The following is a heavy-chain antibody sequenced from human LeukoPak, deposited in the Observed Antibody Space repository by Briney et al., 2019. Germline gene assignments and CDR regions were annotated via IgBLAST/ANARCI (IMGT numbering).Heavy chain of an antibody. D-gene: IGHD6-19*01. CDR1: GFTFSSYS. CDR3: AKDSGISAWSDAFDI. V-gene: IGHV3-21*01. CDR2: ISSSSSYI. Sequence: KPGGSLRLSCAASGFTFSSYSMNWVRQAPGKGLEWVSSISSSSSYIYYADSVKGRFTISRDNAKNSLYLQMNSLRAEDTAVYFCAKDSGISAWSDAFDIWGQGTMVTVSS. J-gene: IGHJ3*02.